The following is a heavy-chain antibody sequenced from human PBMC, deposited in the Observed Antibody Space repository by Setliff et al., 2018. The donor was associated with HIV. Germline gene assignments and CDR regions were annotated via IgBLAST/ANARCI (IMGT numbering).Heavy chain of an antibody. CDR3: ARAGWCRGGPCYAGIFDI. Sequence: ASVKVSCKASGGTFSSYAISWVRQARGQGLEWMGWINTETGNPMYAQGFRGRFVFSLDASVSTAYLEISSLKPEDSALYYCARAGWCRGGPCYAGIFDIWGQGTMVTVSS. CDR1: GGTFSSYA. V-gene: IGHV7-4-1*02. CDR2: INTETGNP. D-gene: IGHD2-15*01. J-gene: IGHJ3*02.